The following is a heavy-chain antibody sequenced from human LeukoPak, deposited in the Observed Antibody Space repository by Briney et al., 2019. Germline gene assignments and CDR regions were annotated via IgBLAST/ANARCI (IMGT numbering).Heavy chain of an antibody. D-gene: IGHD1-26*01. J-gene: IGHJ5*02. CDR2: MNPNSGNT. V-gene: IGHV1-8*02. CDR1: GYTFTGYY. CDR3: ARMKLRGATPDWFDP. Sequence: ASVKVSCKASGYTFTGYYMHWVRQAPGQGLEWMGWMNPNSGNTGYAQKFQGRVTMTRNTSISTAYMELSSLRSEDTAVYYCARMKLRGATPDWFDPWGQGTLVTVSS.